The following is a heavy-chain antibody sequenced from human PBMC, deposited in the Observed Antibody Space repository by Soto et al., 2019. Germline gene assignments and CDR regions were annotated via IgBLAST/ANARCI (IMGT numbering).Heavy chain of an antibody. V-gene: IGHV5-51*01. J-gene: IGHJ3*02. CDR1: GYSFTSYW. Sequence: PGESLKISCKGSGYSFTSYWIGWVRQMPGKGLEWMGIIYPGDSDTRYSPSFQGQVTISADKSISTAYLQWSSLKASDTAMYYCARRRGDGYNLHAFDIWGQGTMVTVSS. D-gene: IGHD5-12*01. CDR2: IYPGDSDT. CDR3: ARRRGDGYNLHAFDI.